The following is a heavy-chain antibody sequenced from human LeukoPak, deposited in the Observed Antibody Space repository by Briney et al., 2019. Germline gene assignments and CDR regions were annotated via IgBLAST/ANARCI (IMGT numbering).Heavy chain of an antibody. J-gene: IGHJ4*02. CDR2: IKKDGSEK. V-gene: IGHV3-7*03. CDR3: AKAWGIAAAGTGYFDY. CDR1: GFTFSSYW. D-gene: IGHD6-13*01. Sequence: GGSLRLSCAASGFTFSSYWMSWVRQAPGKGLEWVANIKKDGSEKYYVDSVKGRFTISRDNAKNSLYLQMNSLRAEDTALYYCAKAWGIAAAGTGYFDYWGQGTLVTVSS.